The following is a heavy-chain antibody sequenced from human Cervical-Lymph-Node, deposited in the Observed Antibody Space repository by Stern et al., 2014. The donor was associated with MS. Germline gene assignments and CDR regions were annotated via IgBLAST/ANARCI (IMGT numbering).Heavy chain of an antibody. D-gene: IGHD2-21*02. Sequence: QVQLQESGPGLVKPSQTLSLTCTVSGGSISSGSYYWSWIRQPAGKGLEWIGRIYTSGSTNSNPSLKSRVTISVDTSKNQFSLKLSSVTAADTAVYYCARGDCGGDCWAEYFQHWGQGTLVTVSS. CDR3: ARGDCGGDCWAEYFQH. CDR2: IYTSGST. J-gene: IGHJ1*01. CDR1: GGSISSGSYY. V-gene: IGHV4-61*02.